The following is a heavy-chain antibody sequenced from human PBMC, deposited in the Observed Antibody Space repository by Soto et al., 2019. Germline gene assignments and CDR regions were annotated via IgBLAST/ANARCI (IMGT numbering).Heavy chain of an antibody. Sequence: EVQLVESGGGPVQAGGSLRLSCAASGLTLSNYWMQWVRQGPGKGLVWVAHINSDGITTKYAESVKGRFTISRDDAKNMLYLQMNSLIHDDTAVYYCAKVKGGSGARGDPLDLWGQGILVTVSS. CDR3: AKVKGGSGARGDPLDL. J-gene: IGHJ5*02. CDR2: INSDGITT. CDR1: GLTLSNYW. D-gene: IGHD2-15*01. V-gene: IGHV3-74*03.